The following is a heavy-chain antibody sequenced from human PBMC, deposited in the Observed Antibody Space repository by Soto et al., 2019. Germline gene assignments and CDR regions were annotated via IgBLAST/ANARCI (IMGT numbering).Heavy chain of an antibody. Sequence: QVQLVESGGGVVQPGRSLRLSCAASGFTFSSYAMHWVRQAPGKGLEWVAVISYDGSNKYYADSVKGRFTISRDNSKNTLYLQMNSLRAEDTGVYYCARDLVVVPASYYYYGMDVWGQGTTVTVSS. V-gene: IGHV3-30-3*01. CDR3: ARDLVVVPASYYYYGMDV. D-gene: IGHD2-2*01. CDR1: GFTFSSYA. J-gene: IGHJ6*02. CDR2: ISYDGSNK.